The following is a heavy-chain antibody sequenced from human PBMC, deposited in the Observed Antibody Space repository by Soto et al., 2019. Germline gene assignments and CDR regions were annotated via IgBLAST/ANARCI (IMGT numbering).Heavy chain of an antibody. V-gene: IGHV4-31*03. Sequence: SETLSLTCTVSGGSIISGGYYWSWIRQHPGKGLEWIGYISYDGSTYYNPSLKSRVTISVDTSENQFSLELSSVTAADTAVYYCAGRRLSLDSWGQGALVTAPQ. J-gene: IGHJ4*02. CDR2: ISYDGST. CDR1: GGSIISGGYY. D-gene: IGHD3-10*01. CDR3: AGRRLSLDS.